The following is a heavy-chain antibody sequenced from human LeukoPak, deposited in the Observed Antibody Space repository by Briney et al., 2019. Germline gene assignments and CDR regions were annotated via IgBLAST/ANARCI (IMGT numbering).Heavy chain of an antibody. J-gene: IGHJ4*02. Sequence: GGSLRLSCTPSGLSFGDYGMSWVRQAPGKGLEGVRFIQSKTYGEGTMYAASVRGRFTISRDDSRSTAYLQMNSLKTEDTAVYYCTASDHLYCSSSSCHFDYWGQGTLVTVAS. CDR1: GLSFGDYG. D-gene: IGHD2-2*01. CDR3: TASDHLYCSSSSCHFDY. CDR2: IQSKTYGEGT. V-gene: IGHV3-49*04.